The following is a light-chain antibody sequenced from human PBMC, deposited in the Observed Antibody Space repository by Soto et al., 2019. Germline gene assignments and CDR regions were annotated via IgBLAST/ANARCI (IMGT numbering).Light chain of an antibody. CDR3: QQYHNWPYT. CDR2: GAS. CDR1: QSVSSN. J-gene: IGKJ2*01. Sequence: EIVMTQSPATLSVSPGERATLSCRASQSVSSNLAWYQQKPGQSPRLLIYGASTRATGIPVRFSGSGSGTQFTLTISSLQSEDFAVYYCQQYHNWPYTFGQGTKLEIK. V-gene: IGKV3-15*01.